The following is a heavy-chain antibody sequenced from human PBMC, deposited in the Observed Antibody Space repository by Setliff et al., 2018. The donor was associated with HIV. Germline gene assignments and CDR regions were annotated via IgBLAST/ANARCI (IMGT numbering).Heavy chain of an antibody. CDR3: AISNFWSGYSTSPPDYFDY. Sequence: PSETLSLTCSVFRHSISNGYYWGWIRQPPGKGLEWIGSIYHSGSAYYNPSLESRVTILVDTSKNHFSLNLGSVTAADTAVYYCAISNFWSGYSTSPPDYFDYWGQGMLVTVSS. V-gene: IGHV4-38-2*01. CDR2: IYHSGSA. D-gene: IGHD3-3*01. J-gene: IGHJ4*02. CDR1: RHSISNGYY.